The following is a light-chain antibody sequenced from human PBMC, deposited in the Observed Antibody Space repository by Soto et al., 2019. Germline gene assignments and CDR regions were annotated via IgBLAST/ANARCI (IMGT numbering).Light chain of an antibody. CDR3: HQRSNWLT. Sequence: EIVMTQSPATLSVSPGERATLSCRASQSVSSNLAWYQQKPGQAPRLLIYGASNRATGVPARFSGSGSGTDFTLTINSLEPEDFAVYYCHQRSNWLTFGGGTKVDIK. V-gene: IGKV3-11*01. J-gene: IGKJ4*01. CDR2: GAS. CDR1: QSVSSN.